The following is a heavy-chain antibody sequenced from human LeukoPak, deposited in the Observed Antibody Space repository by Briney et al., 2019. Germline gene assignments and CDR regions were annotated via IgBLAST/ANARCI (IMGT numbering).Heavy chain of an antibody. V-gene: IGHV3-21*01. CDR2: INSRSDYI. J-gene: IGHJ4*02. D-gene: IGHD1-1*01. Sequence: GSLRLSCAASGFTFSSYSMNWVRQAPGKGLEWVSSINSRSDYIYYADSVKGRFTISRDNAKNSLYLQMNSLRAEDTAVYYCARGLNDALDYWGQGTLVTVSS. CDR1: GFTFSSYS. CDR3: ARGLNDALDY.